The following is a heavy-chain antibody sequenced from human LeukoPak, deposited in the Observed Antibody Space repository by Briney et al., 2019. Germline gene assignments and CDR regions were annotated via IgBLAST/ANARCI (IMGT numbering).Heavy chain of an antibody. CDR1: GGSFSGYY. CDR3: ARTAGYYDSGSFYFDY. CDR2: INHSGST. Sequence: SETLSLTCAVYGGSFSGYYWSWIRQPPGKGLEWIGEINHSGSTNYNPSLKSRVTISVDTSKNQFSLKLSSVTAADTAVYYCARTAGYYDSGSFYFDYWGQGTLVTVSS. J-gene: IGHJ4*02. V-gene: IGHV4-34*01. D-gene: IGHD3-22*01.